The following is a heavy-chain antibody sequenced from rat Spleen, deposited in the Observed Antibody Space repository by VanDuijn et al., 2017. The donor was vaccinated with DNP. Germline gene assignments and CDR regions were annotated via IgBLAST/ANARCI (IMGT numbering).Heavy chain of an antibody. CDR1: GFIFSNYD. Sequence: EVQLVESGENLVQPGRSLTLSCAASGFIFSNYDMAWVRQAPTKGLEWVASISPGGGGTYYRDSVQGRFTISRDNAKSTLYLQMNSLRSEDTATYYCARHVGGFGFDYWGQGVMVTVSA. D-gene: IGHD1-11*01. CDR3: ARHVGGFGFDY. V-gene: IGHV5S23*01. CDR2: ISPGGGGT. J-gene: IGHJ2*01.